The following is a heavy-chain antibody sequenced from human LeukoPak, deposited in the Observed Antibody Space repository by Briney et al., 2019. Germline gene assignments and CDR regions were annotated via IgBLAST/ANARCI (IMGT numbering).Heavy chain of an antibody. CDR2: ISAYNGNT. D-gene: IGHD2-21*02. CDR1: GYTFTSYG. J-gene: IGHJ4*02. CDR3: ASRRGSRSCGGDCHGSFDY. Sequence: GASVKVSCKASGYTFTSYGISWVRQAPGQGLEWMGWISAYNGNTNYAQKLQGRVTMTTDTSTSTAYMELRSLRSDDTAVYYCASRRGSRSCGGDCHGSFDYWGQGTLVTVSS. V-gene: IGHV1-18*01.